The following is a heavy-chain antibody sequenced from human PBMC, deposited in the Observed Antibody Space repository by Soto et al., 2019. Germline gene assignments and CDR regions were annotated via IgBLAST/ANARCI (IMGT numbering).Heavy chain of an antibody. D-gene: IGHD3-9*01. V-gene: IGHV1-58*01. J-gene: IGHJ3*02. CDR2: IVVGSGNT. CDR1: GFTFTSSA. Sequence: SVKVSCKASGFTFTSSAVQWVRQARGQRLEWIGWIVVGSGNTNYAQKSQERVTITRDMSTSTAYMELSSLRSEDTAVYYCAAALTSGAFDIWGQGTMVTVSS. CDR3: AAALTSGAFDI.